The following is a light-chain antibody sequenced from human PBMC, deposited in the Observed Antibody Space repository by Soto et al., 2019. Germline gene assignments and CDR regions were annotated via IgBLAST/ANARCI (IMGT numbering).Light chain of an antibody. Sequence: IVLTQSPGTLSLSPGERATLSCRASQSVSSSYLAWYQQNRGQAPRLLIYGASSRAPGIPDRVGGSGSGTDFTLTISSLETEDFEVYYCQQYGSSPWTFGQGTKVEIK. V-gene: IGKV3-20*01. CDR2: GAS. CDR3: QQYGSSPWT. J-gene: IGKJ1*01. CDR1: QSVSSSY.